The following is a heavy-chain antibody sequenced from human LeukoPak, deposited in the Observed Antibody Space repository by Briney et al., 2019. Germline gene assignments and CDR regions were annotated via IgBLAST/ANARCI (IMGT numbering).Heavy chain of an antibody. CDR2: ISGGGRT. CDR3: AAGRGYGDAFNI. V-gene: IGHV3-66*01. Sequence: PGGSLRLSCAASGFTVSSNYMSWVRQAPGKGLEWVSVISGGGRTYYADSVKGRFTISRDNPKNTLYLQMNSLRAEDTAVYYCAAGRGYGDAFNIWGQGTMVTVSS. D-gene: IGHD5-12*01. J-gene: IGHJ3*02. CDR1: GFTVSSNY.